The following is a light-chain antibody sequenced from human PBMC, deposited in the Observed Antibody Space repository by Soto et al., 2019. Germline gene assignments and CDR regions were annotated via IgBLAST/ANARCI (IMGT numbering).Light chain of an antibody. CDR2: GAS. Sequence: EIVLTQSPGTLSLSPGERATLSCRASQSFSSSYLAWSQQKPGQAPRLLIYGASSRATGIPDRFSGSGSGTDLTLTISRLEPEDFAVYYCQQYGSSPMYTFGHGTKLEIK. CDR3: QQYGSSPMYT. V-gene: IGKV3-20*01. CDR1: QSFSSSY. J-gene: IGKJ2*01.